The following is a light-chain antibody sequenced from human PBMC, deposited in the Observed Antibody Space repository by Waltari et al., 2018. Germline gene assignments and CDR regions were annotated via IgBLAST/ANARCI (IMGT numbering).Light chain of an antibody. V-gene: IGLV1-44*01. CDR1: NSNIGSNG. CDR2: SST. CDR3: ATWDDRLTGVV. Sequence: QSALTQPPSASGTPGQTVTILCSGGNSNIGSNGVNWYQQVPGTAPKLLIYSSTYRPSGVPDRFSGSKSGTSASLAISGLQSDDEGDYYCATWDDRLTGVVFGGGTKVTVL. J-gene: IGLJ2*01.